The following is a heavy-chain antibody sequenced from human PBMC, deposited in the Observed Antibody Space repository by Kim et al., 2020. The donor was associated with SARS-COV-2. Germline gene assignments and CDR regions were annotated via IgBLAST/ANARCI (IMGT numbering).Heavy chain of an antibody. CDR2: ISSSGSTI. J-gene: IGHJ5*02. V-gene: IGHV3-48*03. Sequence: GGSLRLSCAASGFTFSSYEMNWVRQAPGKGLEWVSYISSSGSTIYYADSVKGRFTISRDNAKNSLYLQMNSLRAEDTAVYYCARLYYYGSGSPDPWGQGTLVTVSS. CDR1: GFTFSSYE. D-gene: IGHD3-10*01. CDR3: ARLYYYGSGSPDP.